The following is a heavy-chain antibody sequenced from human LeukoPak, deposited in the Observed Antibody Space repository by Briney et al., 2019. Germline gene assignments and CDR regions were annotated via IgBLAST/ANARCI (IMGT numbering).Heavy chain of an antibody. D-gene: IGHD3-10*01. J-gene: IGHJ3*02. CDR3: ARAAGGAHAFDI. CDR2: VSYSGST. V-gene: IGHV4-59*01. Sequence: SETLSLTCTVSSGSISSYYWSWIRQPPGKGLEWIGYVSYSGSTRYNPSLKSRVTISEDTSKNQFSLKLSSVTAADTAVYYCARAAGGAHAFDIWGQGTKVTVSS. CDR1: SGSISSYY.